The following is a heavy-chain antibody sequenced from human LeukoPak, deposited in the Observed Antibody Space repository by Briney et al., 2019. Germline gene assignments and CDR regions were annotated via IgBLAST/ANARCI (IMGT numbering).Heavy chain of an antibody. CDR2: ISSRGSYI. CDR3: ARGYSSSWYDLYYFDY. D-gene: IGHD6-13*01. V-gene: IGHV3-21*01. Sequence: GGSLRLSCAASGFTFSNYNITWVRQAPGKGLEWVSSISSRGSYIYYADSVKGRFVISADNAMNSLYLQMNSLRAEDTAVYYCARGYSSSWYDLYYFDYWGQGTLVTVSS. J-gene: IGHJ4*02. CDR1: GFTFSNYN.